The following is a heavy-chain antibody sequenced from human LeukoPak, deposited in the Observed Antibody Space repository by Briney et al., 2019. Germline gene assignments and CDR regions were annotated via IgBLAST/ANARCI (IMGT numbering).Heavy chain of an antibody. CDR2: IYPGDSDT. D-gene: IGHD3-10*01. CDR1: GYSFTSYW. J-gene: IGHJ6*03. CDR3: ARRGVPPYYYMDV. V-gene: IGHV5-51*01. Sequence: HGESLKISCKGSGYSFTSYWIGWVRQMPGKGLEWMGIIYPGDSDTRYSPSFQGQVTISVDKSISTAYLQWSSLKASDTAMYYCARRGVPPYYYMDVWGKGTTVTVSS.